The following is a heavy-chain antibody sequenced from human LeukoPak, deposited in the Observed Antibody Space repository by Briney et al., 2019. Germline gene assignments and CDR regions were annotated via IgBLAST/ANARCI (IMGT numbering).Heavy chain of an antibody. Sequence: ASVKVSCKASGYTFTSYAMHWVRQAPGQRLEWMGWINAGNGNTKYSQKFQGRVTITRDTSASTAYMELSSLRSEDTAVYYCARSRGYSYGFVNWGQGTLVTVPS. CDR3: ARSRGYSYGFVN. D-gene: IGHD5-18*01. V-gene: IGHV1-3*01. J-gene: IGHJ4*02. CDR2: INAGNGNT. CDR1: GYTFTSYA.